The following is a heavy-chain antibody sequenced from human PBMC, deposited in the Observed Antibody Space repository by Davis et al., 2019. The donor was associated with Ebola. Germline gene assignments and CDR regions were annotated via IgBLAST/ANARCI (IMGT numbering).Heavy chain of an antibody. CDR3: AREGKFGELQYYYGMDV. D-gene: IGHD3-10*01. Sequence: ASVKVSCKASGYTFTGYYMHWVRQAPGQGLEWMGWINPNSGGTNYAQKFQGRVTMTRDTSISTAYMELSRLRSDDTAVYYCAREGKFGELQYYYGMDVWGQGTTVTVSS. CDR1: GYTFTGYY. J-gene: IGHJ6*02. V-gene: IGHV1-2*02. CDR2: INPNSGGT.